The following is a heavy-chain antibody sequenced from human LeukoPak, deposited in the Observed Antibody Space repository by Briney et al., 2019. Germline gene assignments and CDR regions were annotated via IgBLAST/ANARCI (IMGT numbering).Heavy chain of an antibody. CDR2: IYPGYADA. V-gene: IGHV5-51*01. CDR3: VRFALSSSLDH. D-gene: IGHD6-13*01. CDR1: GYRLINTW. Sequence: GESLKISCKLSGYRLINTWIGWVRHVPGKGLEWMGLIYPGYADAKYSPSFQGQVTLSVDTSISTAYLQLGGLRASDTAIYYCVRFALSSSLDHWGQGTLVTVSS. J-gene: IGHJ5*02.